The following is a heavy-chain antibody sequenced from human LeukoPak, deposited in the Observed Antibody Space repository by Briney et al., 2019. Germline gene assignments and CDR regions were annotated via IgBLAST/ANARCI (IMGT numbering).Heavy chain of an antibody. D-gene: IGHD3-10*01. Sequence: GGSLRLSCAASGFTFSSYAMSWVRQAPGKGLEWVSAMSGSGGSTYYADSVKGRFTISRDNSKNTLYLQMNSLRAEDTAVYYCAKALCGSGSYIPLEYFDYWGQGTLVTVSS. V-gene: IGHV3-23*01. J-gene: IGHJ4*02. CDR2: MSGSGGST. CDR1: GFTFSSYA. CDR3: AKALCGSGSYIPLEYFDY.